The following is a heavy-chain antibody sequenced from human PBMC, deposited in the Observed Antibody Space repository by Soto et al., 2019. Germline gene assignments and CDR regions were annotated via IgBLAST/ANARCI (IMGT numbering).Heavy chain of an antibody. CDR2: ITGSGGTT. CDR3: AKEYTSTTRGAFDI. D-gene: IGHD6-13*01. V-gene: IGHV3-23*01. CDR1: GFTFNNYA. J-gene: IGHJ3*02. Sequence: VQLLESGGGLVQPGGSLRLSCAASGFTFNNYAMNWVRQAPGKGLEWVSGITGSGGTTFYADSVKGRFTISRDSSKNSVSLQMSGLRAEDTAVYYCAKEYTSTTRGAFDIWGQGTMVTVSS.